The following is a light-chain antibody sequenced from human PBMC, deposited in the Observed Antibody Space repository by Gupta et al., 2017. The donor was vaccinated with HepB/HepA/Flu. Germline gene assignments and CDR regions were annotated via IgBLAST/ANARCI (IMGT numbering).Light chain of an antibody. CDR2: KAS. J-gene: IGKJ1*01. CDR3: QQYNSYVWT. V-gene: IGKV1-5*03. Sequence: DIQMTQSPSTLSASVGDRVTINCRASQSISSWLAWYQQKPGKAPKLLIYKASSLESGVPSRFSGSGSGTEFTLTISSLQPDDFATYYCQQYNSYVWTFGQGTKVEIK. CDR1: QSISSW.